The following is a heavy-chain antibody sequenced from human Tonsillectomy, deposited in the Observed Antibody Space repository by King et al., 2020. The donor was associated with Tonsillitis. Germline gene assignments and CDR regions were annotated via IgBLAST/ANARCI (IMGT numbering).Heavy chain of an antibody. V-gene: IGHV1-18*01. J-gene: IGHJ5*02. CDR3: ARGTGTTNDWFDP. D-gene: IGHD1-7*01. CDR1: GYTFTTYA. CDR2: LSAYNGNT. Sequence: VQLVQSGAEVRKPGASVKVSCKASGYTFTTYAMSWVRQAPGQGLEWMGWLSAYNGNTKYAQKVQGRVTMTRDTSTSTAYMELRSLRSDDTAVYFCARGTGTTNDWFDPWGQGTLVTVSS.